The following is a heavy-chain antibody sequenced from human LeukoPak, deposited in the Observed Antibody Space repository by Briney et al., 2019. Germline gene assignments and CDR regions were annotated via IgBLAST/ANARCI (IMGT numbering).Heavy chain of an antibody. CDR1: GFTFINYA. J-gene: IGHJ6*02. CDR3: ARRDNGDYEAGYYGMDV. V-gene: IGHV3-23*01. D-gene: IGHD4-17*01. CDR2: RGSAGGD. Sequence: GGSLRLSCAASGFTFINYAVSWVRQAPGKGLEWVSARGSAGGDYYADSVKGRFTISRDNSATKMYLQMNSLRVEDTAIYFCARRDNGDYEAGYYGMDVWGQGTTVTVSS.